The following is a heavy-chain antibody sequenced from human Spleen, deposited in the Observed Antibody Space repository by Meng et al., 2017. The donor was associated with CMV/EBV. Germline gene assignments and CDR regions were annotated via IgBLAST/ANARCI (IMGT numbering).Heavy chain of an antibody. CDR1: LGGYP. V-gene: IGHV4-34*01. D-gene: IGHD2-21*02. Sequence: LGGYPWRWSRQPPGRGLEWIGEIDHGGSTNYTPSLKSRVTISVDTSKNQFSLKLSSVTAADTAVYYCARVATGHIVVVTAIGWFDPWGQGTLVTVSS. J-gene: IGHJ5*02. CDR3: ARVATGHIVVVTAIGWFDP. CDR2: IDHGGST.